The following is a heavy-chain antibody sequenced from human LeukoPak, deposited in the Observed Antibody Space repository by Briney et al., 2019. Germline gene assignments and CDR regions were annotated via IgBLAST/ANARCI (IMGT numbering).Heavy chain of an antibody. J-gene: IGHJ4*02. V-gene: IGHV3-15*05. Sequence: PGGSLRLSCAASGFTFNNAWMSWVRQAPGKGLEWVGRIKIKTDGGTTDYASPVKCRFTISRADTDNTLHLHMNSLTTEDTALYSCTTDPVPLYDVLTGYYRFHYWGQGALVTVSS. CDR2: IKIKTDGGTT. CDR3: TTDPVPLYDVLTGYYRFHY. CDR1: GFTFNNAW. D-gene: IGHD3-9*01.